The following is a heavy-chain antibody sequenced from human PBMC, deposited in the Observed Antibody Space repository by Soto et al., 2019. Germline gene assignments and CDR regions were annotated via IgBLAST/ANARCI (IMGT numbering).Heavy chain of an antibody. V-gene: IGHV1-2*04. J-gene: IGHJ3*02. CDR1: GYTFTGYY. D-gene: IGHD6-13*01. CDR3: ARGTDREAAAVTRDHDAFDI. CDR2: INPNSGGQ. Sequence: ASVTVSCKASGYTFTGYYMHWERQAPGQGLEWMGWINPNSGGQNYAQKFQGWVTMTRDTSIRKAYMELSRLRSDDTAEYYCARGTDREAAAVTRDHDAFDIWGQGTMVTVSS.